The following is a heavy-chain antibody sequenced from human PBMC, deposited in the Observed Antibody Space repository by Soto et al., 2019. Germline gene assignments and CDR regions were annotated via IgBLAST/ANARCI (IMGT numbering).Heavy chain of an antibody. J-gene: IGHJ5*02. V-gene: IGHV1-8*01. CDR1: GYTFTSYD. D-gene: IGHD2-2*01. CDR3: VRARTEFSTSCWGWFDP. Sequence: QVQLVQSGAEVKKPGASVKVSCKASGYTFTSYDVNWVRQAPGQGLEWMGWMNPNHGDTGYAQKCQGRVSMTSNTAKVTAYMELTNPTSEDTAVNFCVRARTEFSTSCWGWFDPWGQGTLVTVSS. CDR2: MNPNHGDT.